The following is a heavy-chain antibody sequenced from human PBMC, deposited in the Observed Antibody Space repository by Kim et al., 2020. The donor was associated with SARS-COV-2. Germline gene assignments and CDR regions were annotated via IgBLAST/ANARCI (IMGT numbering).Heavy chain of an antibody. CDR3: ARDRYTITMIVVVITPESAFDY. CDR2: IKQDGSEK. Sequence: GGSLRLSCAASGFTFSSYWMSWVRQAPGKGLEWVANIKQDGSEKYYVDSVKGRFTISRDNAKNSLYLQMNSLRAEDTAVYYCARDRYTITMIVVVITPESAFDYWGQGTLVTVSS. CDR1: GFTFSSYW. J-gene: IGHJ4*02. V-gene: IGHV3-7*01. D-gene: IGHD3-22*01.